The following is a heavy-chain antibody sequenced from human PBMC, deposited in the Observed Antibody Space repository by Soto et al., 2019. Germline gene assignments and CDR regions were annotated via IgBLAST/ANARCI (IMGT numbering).Heavy chain of an antibody. D-gene: IGHD5-18*01. V-gene: IGHV2-5*02. CDR3: APRTRGYSYHFDY. Sequence: QITLKESGPTLVKPTQTLTLTCTFSGFSLTTRGVGVGWIRQPPGKALEWLALIYWDDDEGYSPSLKSRPTITNATPKHPFVLTMTNRDPMATAAHCCAPRTRGYSYHFDYWGQGPLVTASS. CDR2: IYWDDDE. CDR1: GFSLTTRGVG. J-gene: IGHJ4*02.